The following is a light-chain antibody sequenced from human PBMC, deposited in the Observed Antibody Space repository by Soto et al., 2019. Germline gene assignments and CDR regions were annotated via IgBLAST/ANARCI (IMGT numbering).Light chain of an antibody. CDR1: QSVNSN. J-gene: IGKJ2*01. Sequence: EIVMTQSPATLSVSPGERAALSCRASQSVNSNLAWYQQKPGQAPRLLIYGASTRATGVPARFSGSGSGTEFNLTISSLQSEDFAVYYCQQYNNWPPYTFGQGTMLEIK. CDR2: GAS. CDR3: QQYNNWPPYT. V-gene: IGKV3-15*01.